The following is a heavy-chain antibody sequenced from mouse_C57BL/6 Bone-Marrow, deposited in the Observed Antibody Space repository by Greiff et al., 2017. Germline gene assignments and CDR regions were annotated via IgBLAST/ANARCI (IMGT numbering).Heavy chain of an antibody. V-gene: IGHV5-6*01. J-gene: IGHJ2*01. CDR3: ARQGYDYLDY. CDR1: GFTFSSYG. Sequence: EVQLQESGGDLVKPGASLKLSCAASGFTFSSYGMAWVRQTPDKRLEWVATISSGDSYTYYPDSVKGRFTITTDKAKNTPYLQMSSLKSEDTAMYYCARQGYDYLDYWGQGTTLTVSS. CDR2: ISSGDSYT. D-gene: IGHD2-10*02.